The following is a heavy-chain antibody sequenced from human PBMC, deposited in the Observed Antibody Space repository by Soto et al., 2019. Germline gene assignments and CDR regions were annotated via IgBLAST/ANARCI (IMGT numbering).Heavy chain of an antibody. CDR1: GCSFASYW. D-gene: IGHD3-22*01. J-gene: IGHJ6*02. V-gene: IGHV5-51*01. CDR3: ASAVISDPYGMDV. CDR2: IYPGDSDT. Sequence: GESLKISCKGSGCSFASYWIGWVRQMPGKGLEWMGIIYPGDSDTRYSPSFQGQVTISADKSISTAYLQWSSLKASDTAMYYCASAVISDPYGMDVWGQGTTVTVSS.